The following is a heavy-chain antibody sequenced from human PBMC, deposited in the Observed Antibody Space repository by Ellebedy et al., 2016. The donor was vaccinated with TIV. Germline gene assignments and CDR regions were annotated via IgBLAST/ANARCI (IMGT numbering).Heavy chain of an antibody. J-gene: IGHJ4*02. CDR3: ARALGGYSYGYFDY. Sequence: AASVKVSCKASGYTFTSYGISWVRQAPGQGLEWMGWISAYNGNTNYAQKLQGRVTMTTDTSASTAYMELSSLRSEDTAVYYCARALGGYSYGYFDYWGQGTLVTVSS. D-gene: IGHD5-18*01. V-gene: IGHV1-18*01. CDR1: GYTFTSYG. CDR2: ISAYNGNT.